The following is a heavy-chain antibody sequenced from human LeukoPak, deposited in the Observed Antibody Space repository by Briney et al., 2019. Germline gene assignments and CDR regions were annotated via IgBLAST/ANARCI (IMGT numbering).Heavy chain of an antibody. V-gene: IGHV3-7*01. CDR3: ARDVWAAVAVSDY. CDR2: IKEDGSVQ. D-gene: IGHD6-19*01. J-gene: IGHJ4*02. Sequence: PGESLRLPCAASGFTFSSYWMSWARQAPGKGLEWVANIKEDGSVQYYVDSVKGRFTISRDNAKTSLYLQMNSLRAEDTAVYYCARDVWAAVAVSDYWGQGTLVTLCS. CDR1: GFTFSSYW.